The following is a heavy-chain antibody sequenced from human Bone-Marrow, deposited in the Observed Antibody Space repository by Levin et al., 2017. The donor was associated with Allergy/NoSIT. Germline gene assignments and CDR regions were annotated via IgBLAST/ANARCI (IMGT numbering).Heavy chain of an antibody. CDR3: AKGGAHTEDAFDI. CDR1: GFTFDDYA. D-gene: IGHD5-18*01. Sequence: SGGSLRLSCAASGFTFDDYAMHWVRQAPGKGLEWVSGISWNSGSIGYADSVKGRFTISRDNAKNSLYLQMNSLRAEDTALYYCAKGGAHTEDAFDIWGQGTMVTVSS. V-gene: IGHV3-9*01. J-gene: IGHJ3*02. CDR2: ISWNSGSI.